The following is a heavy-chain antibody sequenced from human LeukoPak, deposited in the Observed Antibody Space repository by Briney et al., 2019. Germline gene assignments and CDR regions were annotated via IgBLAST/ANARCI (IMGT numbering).Heavy chain of an antibody. CDR2: ISYDGSNK. Sequence: GGSLRLSCAASGFTFSSYGMHWVRQAPGKGLEWVAVISYDGSNKYYADSVKGRFTISRDNSKNTLYLQMNSLRAEDTAVYCCAKDGTTRGYSGYDQMATIKWVDYWGQGTLVTVSS. V-gene: IGHV3-30*18. CDR3: AKDGTTRGYSGYDQMATIKWVDY. J-gene: IGHJ4*02. CDR1: GFTFSSYG. D-gene: IGHD5-12*01.